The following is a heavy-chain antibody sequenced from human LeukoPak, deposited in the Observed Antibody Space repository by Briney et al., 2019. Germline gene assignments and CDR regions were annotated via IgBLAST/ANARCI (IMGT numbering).Heavy chain of an antibody. D-gene: IGHD2-2*01. CDR3: AKRPVVPXXXVTXFDY. Sequence: GGSLRLSCAASGFTFSSYAMSWVRQAPGKGLEWVSAISGSGGSTYYADSVKGRFTISRDNSKNTLYLQMNSLRAEDTAVYYCAKRPVVPXXXVTXFDYWGQXTLVTVS. V-gene: IGHV3-23*01. J-gene: IGHJ4*02. CDR2: ISGSGGST. CDR1: GFTFSSYA.